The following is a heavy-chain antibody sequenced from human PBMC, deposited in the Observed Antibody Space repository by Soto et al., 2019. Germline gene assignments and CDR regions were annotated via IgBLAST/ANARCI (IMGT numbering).Heavy chain of an antibody. CDR2: LYYSGNT. V-gene: IGHV4-61*05. J-gene: IGHJ4*02. CDR3: ARGRAGGYTYGLDS. Sequence: PSETLSLTCTVSGGSISSSSYYWGWIRQPPGKGLEWIGYLYYSGNTNYNPSLKSRVSISVDTSKNQFSLRLNSVTAADTAVYYCARGRAGGYTYGLDSWGQGTLVTVSS. D-gene: IGHD5-18*01. CDR1: GGSISSSSYY.